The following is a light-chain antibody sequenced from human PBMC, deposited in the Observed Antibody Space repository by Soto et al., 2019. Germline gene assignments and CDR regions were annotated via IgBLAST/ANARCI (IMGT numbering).Light chain of an antibody. Sequence: DIQMIQSPSSLSASVGDRVTITCRTSQNIRNYLNWYQQRPGEAPQLLIYAASSLQSGVPSRFSGSGSGTDFTLTIGSLQPEDLATYYCQQGYRPPYIFGQGTKLEIK. J-gene: IGKJ2*01. CDR1: QNIRNY. CDR3: QQGYRPPYI. V-gene: IGKV1-39*01. CDR2: AAS.